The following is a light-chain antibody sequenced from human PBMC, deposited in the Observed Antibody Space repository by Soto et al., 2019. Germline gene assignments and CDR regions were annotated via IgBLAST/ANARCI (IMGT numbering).Light chain of an antibody. Sequence: QLVLTQPPSASGTPGQRVTISCSGSSSNIGSNIVNWYQQLPGTAPKLLIYSNNQRPSGVPDRFSGSKSGTSASLAISGLQSKDEADYYCAAWDDSLNGVVFGGGTKVTVL. CDR2: SNN. CDR1: SSNIGSNI. V-gene: IGLV1-44*01. J-gene: IGLJ2*01. CDR3: AAWDDSLNGVV.